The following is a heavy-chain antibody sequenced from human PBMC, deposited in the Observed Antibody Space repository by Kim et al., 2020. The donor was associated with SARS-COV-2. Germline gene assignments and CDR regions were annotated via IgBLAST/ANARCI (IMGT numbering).Heavy chain of an antibody. D-gene: IGHD3-10*01. CDR2: IYWDDDK. CDR3: AHRRDQIHYYQNAFDI. V-gene: IGHV2-5*02. J-gene: IGHJ3*02. Sequence: SGPTLVNPTQTLTLTCTFSGFSLSTSGVGVGWIRQPPGKALEWLALIYWDDDKRYSPSLKSRLTITKDTSKNQVVLTMTNMDPVDTATYYCAHRRDQIHYYQNAFDIWGQGTMVTVSS. CDR1: GFSLSTSGVG.